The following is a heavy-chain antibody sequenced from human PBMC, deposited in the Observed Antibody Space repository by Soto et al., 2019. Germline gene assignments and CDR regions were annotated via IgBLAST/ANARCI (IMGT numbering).Heavy chain of an antibody. D-gene: IGHD2-2*01. CDR1: GFTFSSYG. CDR2: ISYDGSNK. CDR3: AKDEEYQLLGSNYHYYYGMDV. V-gene: IGHV3-30*18. Sequence: LRLSCAASGFTFSSYGMHWVRQAPGKGLEWVAVISYDGSNKYYADSVKGRFTISRDNSKNTLYLQMNSLRAEDTAVYYCAKDEEYQLLGSNYHYYYGMDVWGQGTTVTVS. J-gene: IGHJ6*02.